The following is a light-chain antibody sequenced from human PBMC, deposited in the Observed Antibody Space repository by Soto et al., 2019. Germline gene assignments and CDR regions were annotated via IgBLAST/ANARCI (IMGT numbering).Light chain of an antibody. CDR3: QTWGTGIHWV. V-gene: IGLV4-69*01. J-gene: IGLJ3*02. CDR1: SGHSSYA. CDR2: LNSDGSH. Sequence: QPVLTQSPSASASLGASVKLTCTLSSGHSSYAIAWHQQQPEKGPRYLMKLNSDGSHSKGDGIPDRFSGSTSGAERYLTISGLQSEDEADYYCQTWGTGIHWVFGGGTKLAV.